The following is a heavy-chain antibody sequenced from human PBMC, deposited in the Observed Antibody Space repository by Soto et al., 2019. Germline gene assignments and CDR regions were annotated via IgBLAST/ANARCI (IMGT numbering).Heavy chain of an antibody. CDR3: ARGGGARPDY. Sequence: GSLRLSCAASGFTFSSYAISWVRQTPGKRPEWVSYISSNSRATSYATSVKGRFAISRDNANEILYLQMNSLRDEDTAVYYCARGGGARPDYWGQGIQVTVSS. D-gene: IGHD6-6*01. CDR2: ISSNSRAT. V-gene: IGHV3-48*02. J-gene: IGHJ4*02. CDR1: GFTFSSYA.